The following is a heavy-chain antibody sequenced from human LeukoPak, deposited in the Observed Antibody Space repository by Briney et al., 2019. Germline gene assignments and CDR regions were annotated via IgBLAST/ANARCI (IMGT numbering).Heavy chain of an antibody. V-gene: IGHV1-8*01. J-gene: IGHJ4*02. CDR2: MNPNSGNT. Sequence: GASVTVSCKASGYTFTSYDINWVRQAAGQGLEWMGWMNPNSGNTGYAQKFQGRVTMSRNTSISTAYMELSSLRSEDTAVYYCARGGYYYDSSGYYLDYWGQGTLVTVSS. CDR1: GYTFTSYD. CDR3: ARGGYYYDSSGYYLDY. D-gene: IGHD3-22*01.